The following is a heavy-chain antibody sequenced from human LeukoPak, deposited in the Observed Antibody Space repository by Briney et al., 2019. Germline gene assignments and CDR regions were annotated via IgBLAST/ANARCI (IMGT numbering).Heavy chain of an antibody. CDR2: IGAADLGT. CDR3: AKAAPYDYGDYLNWFDP. J-gene: IGHJ5*02. Sequence: GSLRLSCAASGVIFSEYAMSWVRQTPEKGLEWVSGIGAADLGTYYADSVKGRFTISRDNSKNTLYLQMNSLRAEDTAVYYCAKAAPYDYGDYLNWFDPWGQGTLVAVSS. V-gene: IGHV3-23*01. D-gene: IGHD4-17*01. CDR1: GVIFSEYA.